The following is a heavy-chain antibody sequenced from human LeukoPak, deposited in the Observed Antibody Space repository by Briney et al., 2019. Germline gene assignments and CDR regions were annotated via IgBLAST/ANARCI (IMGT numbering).Heavy chain of an antibody. Sequence: PGRSLRLSCAASGFTFSSYGMHWVRQAPGKGLEWVAVISYDGSNKYYADSVKGRFTISRDNSKNTLYLQMNSLRAEDTAVCYCAKAGSGGGVAFDYWGQGTLVTVSS. CDR2: ISYDGSNK. J-gene: IGHJ4*02. V-gene: IGHV3-30*18. D-gene: IGHD2-8*01. CDR1: GFTFSSYG. CDR3: AKAGSGGGVAFDY.